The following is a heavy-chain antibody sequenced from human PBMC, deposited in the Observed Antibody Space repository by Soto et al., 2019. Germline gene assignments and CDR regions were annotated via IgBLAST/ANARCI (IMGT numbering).Heavy chain of an antibody. J-gene: IGHJ4*02. CDR1: GGTFSSYT. V-gene: IGHV1-69*02. Sequence: QVQLVQSGAEVKKPGPSVKVSCTASGGTFSSYTISWVRQAPGQGLEWMGRIIPILGIANYAQKFQGRVTITADKSTSTAYMELSSLRSEDTAVYYCASIPGIAAAGNFDYWGQGTLVTVSS. CDR3: ASIPGIAAAGNFDY. D-gene: IGHD6-13*01. CDR2: IIPILGIA.